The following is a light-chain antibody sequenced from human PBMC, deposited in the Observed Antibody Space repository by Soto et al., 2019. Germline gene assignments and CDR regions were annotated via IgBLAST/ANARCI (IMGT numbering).Light chain of an antibody. Sequence: DIVMTQSPDSLAVSLGERATINCKSSQNVLHSSNNRNYLAWYQQKPGQPPKLLIYWASTRESGVPDRFSGSGSGTDFTLTISSLQAEDVAVYYCQQHYSTPWTFGQGTKVEIK. CDR3: QQHYSTPWT. CDR1: QNVLHSSNNRNY. J-gene: IGKJ1*01. V-gene: IGKV4-1*01. CDR2: WAS.